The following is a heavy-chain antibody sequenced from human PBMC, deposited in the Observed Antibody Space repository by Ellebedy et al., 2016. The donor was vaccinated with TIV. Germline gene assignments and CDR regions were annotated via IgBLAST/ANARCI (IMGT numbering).Heavy chain of an antibody. V-gene: IGHV4-59*08. CDR2: IYYSGGT. CDR3: ARHKGDGSYPLDY. J-gene: IGHJ4*01. Sequence: SETLSLXXTVSGGSFSSYYWSWIRQPPGKGLEWIGLIYYSGGTSYNPSLKGRVTISADTPKNQLSLRLTSVTAADAAMYYCARHKGDGSYPLDYWGHGTLVTVSS. D-gene: IGHD1-26*01. CDR1: GGSFSSYY.